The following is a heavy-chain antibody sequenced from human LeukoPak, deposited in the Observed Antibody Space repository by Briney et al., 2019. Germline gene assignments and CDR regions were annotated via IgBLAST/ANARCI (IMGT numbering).Heavy chain of an antibody. J-gene: IGHJ5*02. CDR3: AREAQWLVFFGWFDP. CDR2: INPNSGGT. D-gene: IGHD6-19*01. Sequence: ASVKVSCKASGYTFTSYDINWVRQAPGQGLEWMGWINPNSGGTNYAQKFQGRVTMTRDTSISTAYMELSRLRSDDTAVYYCAREAQWLVFFGWFDPWGQGTLVTVSS. CDR1: GYTFTSYD. V-gene: IGHV1-2*02.